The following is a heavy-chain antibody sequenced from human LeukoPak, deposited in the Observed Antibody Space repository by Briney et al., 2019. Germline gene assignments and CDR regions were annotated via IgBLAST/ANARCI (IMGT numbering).Heavy chain of an antibody. V-gene: IGHV1-8*01. CDR3: ARGYYYDSSGYCPFDY. D-gene: IGHD3-22*01. CDR1: GYTFTSYD. CDR2: MNPNSGNT. Sequence: ASVKVSCKASGYTFTSYDINWVRQATGQGLEWMGWMNPNSGNTGYAQKFQGRVTMTRNTSISTAYMELSSLRSEDMAVYYCARGYYYDSSGYCPFDYWGQGTLVTVSS. J-gene: IGHJ4*02.